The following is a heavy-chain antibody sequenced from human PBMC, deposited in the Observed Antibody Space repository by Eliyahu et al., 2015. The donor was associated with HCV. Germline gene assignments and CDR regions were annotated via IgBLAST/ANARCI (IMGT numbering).Heavy chain of an antibody. D-gene: IGHD2-15*01. CDR2: ISGSGGST. CDR1: GFTFSSYA. J-gene: IGHJ4*02. CDR3: AKDDCSGGSCYSDY. V-gene: IGHV3-23*01. Sequence: EVQLLESGGGLVQPGGSLRLSCAASGFTFSSYAMTWVRQAPGKGLEWVSAISGSGGSTYYAXSVKGRFTISRDNSKNTLYLQMNSLRAEDTAVYYCAKDDCSGGSCYSDYWGQGTLVTVSS.